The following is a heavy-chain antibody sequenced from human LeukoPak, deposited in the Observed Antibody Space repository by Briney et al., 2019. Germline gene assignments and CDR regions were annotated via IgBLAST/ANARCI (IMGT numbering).Heavy chain of an antibody. CDR2: ISGSGGST. J-gene: IGHJ4*02. Sequence: HPGGSLRLSCAASGFTFSSYAMSWVRQAPGKGLEWVSAISGSGGSTYYADSVKGRFTISRVNSKNTLYLQMNSLRAEDTAVYYCAKDRVGARGAFDYWGQGTLVTVSS. CDR3: AKDRVGARGAFDY. CDR1: GFTFSSYA. D-gene: IGHD1-26*01. V-gene: IGHV3-23*01.